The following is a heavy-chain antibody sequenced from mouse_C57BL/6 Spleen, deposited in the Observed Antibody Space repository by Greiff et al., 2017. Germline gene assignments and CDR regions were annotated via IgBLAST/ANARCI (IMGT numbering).Heavy chain of an antibody. D-gene: IGHD1-1*01. V-gene: IGHV5-9*01. CDR2: ISGGGGNT. CDR1: GFTFSSYT. CDR3: ARPYYYGSPFDY. Sequence: DVMLVESGGGLVKPGGSLKLSCAASGFTFSSYTMSWVRQTPEKRLEWVATISGGGGNTYYPDSVKGRFTISRDNAKNTLYLQMSSLRSEDTALYYCARPYYYGSPFDYWGQGTLVTVSA. J-gene: IGHJ3*01.